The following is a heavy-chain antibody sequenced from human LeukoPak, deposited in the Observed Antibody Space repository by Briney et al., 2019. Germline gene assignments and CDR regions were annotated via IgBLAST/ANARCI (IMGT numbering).Heavy chain of an antibody. CDR3: ARVGPYYGSGSFDF. CDR1: GGSFSGYY. Sequence: ASETLSLTCAVYGGSFSGYYWSWIRQPPGKGLEWIGEINHSGSTNYNPSLKSRVTISVDTSKNQFSLKLSSMTAADTAVYYCARVGPYYGSGSFDFWGQGTLVTVSS. CDR2: INHSGST. V-gene: IGHV4-34*01. D-gene: IGHD3-10*01. J-gene: IGHJ5*01.